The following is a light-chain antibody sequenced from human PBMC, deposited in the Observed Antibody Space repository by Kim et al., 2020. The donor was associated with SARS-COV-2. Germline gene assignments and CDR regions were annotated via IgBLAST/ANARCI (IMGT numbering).Light chain of an antibody. CDR1: QTLSSNY. Sequence: LSPGETATVSCRASQTLSSNYLAWYQQKPGQAPRLLIYGASSRATGIPDRFSGSGSETDFTLTISRPDPEDFAMYYCQQYGTSPLTFGGGTKLEI. CDR3: QQYGTSPLT. V-gene: IGKV3-20*01. J-gene: IGKJ4*01. CDR2: GAS.